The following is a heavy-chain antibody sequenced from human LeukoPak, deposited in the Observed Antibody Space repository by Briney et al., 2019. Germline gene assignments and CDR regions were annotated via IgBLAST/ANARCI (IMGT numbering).Heavy chain of an antibody. D-gene: IGHD2-15*01. CDR2: IYPGDSDT. CDR1: GYSFISYW. CDR3: ARLRGRGGTFHDAFDI. Sequence: GESLKISCKGSGYSFISYWIGWVRQMPGKGLEWMGIIYPGDSDTRYSPSFRGQVTISADKSVTSAYLQWSSLKASDTAMYYCARLRGRGGTFHDAFDIWGQGTLVTVSS. V-gene: IGHV5-51*01. J-gene: IGHJ3*02.